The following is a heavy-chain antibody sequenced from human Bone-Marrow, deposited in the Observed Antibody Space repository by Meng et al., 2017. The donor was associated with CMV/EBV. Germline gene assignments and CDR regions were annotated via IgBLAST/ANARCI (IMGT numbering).Heavy chain of an antibody. Sequence: SVKVSCKASGGTFSSYAISWVRQAPGQGLEWMGGIIPILGIANYAQKFQGRVTITADKSTSTAYMELSRLRSDDTAVYYCARLDIYDSSGYNGYWGQGTLVTVSS. J-gene: IGHJ4*02. CDR2: IIPILGIA. CDR1: GGTFSSYA. V-gene: IGHV1-69*10. D-gene: IGHD3-22*01. CDR3: ARLDIYDSSGYNGY.